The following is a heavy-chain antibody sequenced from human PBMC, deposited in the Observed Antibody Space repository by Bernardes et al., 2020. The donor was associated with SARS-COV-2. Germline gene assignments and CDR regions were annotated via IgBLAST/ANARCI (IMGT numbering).Heavy chain of an antibody. V-gene: IGHV4-39*01. Sequence: SETLSLTCTVSSGSISNSNYYLGWIRQPPGKGLEWIGSIYSSGTTYKNPSLQSRVTMSVDTSKNQFSLRLTSVTAADTAVYYCVGSSCGRDCYIGGLRSWDYGMDVWGQGTTVTVSS. J-gene: IGHJ6*02. CDR1: SGSISNSNYY. CDR2: IYSSGTT. D-gene: IGHD2-21*02. CDR3: VGSSCGRDCYIGGLRSWDYGMDV.